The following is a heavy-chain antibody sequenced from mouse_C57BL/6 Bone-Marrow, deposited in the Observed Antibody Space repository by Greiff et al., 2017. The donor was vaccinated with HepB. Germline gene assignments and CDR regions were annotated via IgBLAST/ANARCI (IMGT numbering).Heavy chain of an antibody. CDR1: GYTFTSYW. CDR3: APYHYGRSPFAY. Sequence: QVQLQQPGAELVKPGASVKLSCKASGYTFTSYWMHWVKQRPGQGLEWIGMIHPNSGSTNYNEKFKSKATLTVDKSSSTAYMQLSSLTSEDSAVSYCAPYHYGRSPFAYWGQGTLVTVSA. CDR2: IHPNSGST. V-gene: IGHV1-64*01. D-gene: IGHD1-1*01. J-gene: IGHJ3*01.